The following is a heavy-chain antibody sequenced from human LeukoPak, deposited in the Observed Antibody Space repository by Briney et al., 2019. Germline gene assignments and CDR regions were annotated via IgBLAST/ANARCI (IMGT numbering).Heavy chain of an antibody. V-gene: IGHV3-53*01. CDR1: GFTVSSNY. CDR2: IYSGGST. D-gene: IGHD3-3*02. J-gene: IGHJ3*02. Sequence: PGGSLRLSCAASGFTVSSNYMSWVRQAPGKGLEWVSVIYSGGSTYYADSVKGRFTISRDNSKNTLYLQMNSLRAEDTAVYYCAATSGEAFPGAFDIWGQGTMVTVSS. CDR3: AATSGEAFPGAFDI.